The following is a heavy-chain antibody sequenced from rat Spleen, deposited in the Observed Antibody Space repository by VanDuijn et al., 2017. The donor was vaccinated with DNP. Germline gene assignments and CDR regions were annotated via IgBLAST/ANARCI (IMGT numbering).Heavy chain of an antibody. CDR1: GYSITSNY. CDR3: ARLRLEWEVRAMDA. D-gene: IGHD1-1*01. CDR2: ISYGGNT. Sequence: EVQLQESGPGLVKPSQSLSLTCSVTGYSITSNYWGWIRKFPGIEMEWIGHISYGGNTRYNPSLKSRISITRDTSKNQFFLQLNSLTTEDTATYYCARLRLEWEVRAMDAWGQGTSVTVSS. J-gene: IGHJ4*01. V-gene: IGHV3-1*01.